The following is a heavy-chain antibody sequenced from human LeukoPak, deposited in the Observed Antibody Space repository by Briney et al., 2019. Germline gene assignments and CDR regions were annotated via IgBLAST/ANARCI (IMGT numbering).Heavy chain of an antibody. J-gene: IGHJ3*02. CDR1: AGSITGSSYY. V-gene: IGHV4-39*07. Sequence: PSETLSLTCTVSAGSITGSSYYWGWIRQPPGKGLEWIGSIFHSGSTDYKPSLKSRVTISVDTSKNQFSLKLSSVTAADTAVYYCASSYSSSWYGDQSAFDIWGQGTMVTVSS. CDR2: IFHSGST. CDR3: ASSYSSSWYGDQSAFDI. D-gene: IGHD6-13*01.